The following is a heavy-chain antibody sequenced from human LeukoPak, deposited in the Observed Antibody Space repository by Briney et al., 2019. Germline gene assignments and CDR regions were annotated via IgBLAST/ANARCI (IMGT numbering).Heavy chain of an antibody. CDR1: GGSISSYY. CDR2: IYYSGST. J-gene: IGHJ3*02. CDR3: AILAMEDAFDI. Sequence: SETLSLTCTVSGGSISSYYWSWIRQPPGKGLEWIGYIYYSGSTNYNPSLKSRVTISVDTSKNQFSLKLSSVTAADTAVYYCAILAMEDAFDIWRQGTMVTVSS. V-gene: IGHV4-59*08. D-gene: IGHD5-24*01.